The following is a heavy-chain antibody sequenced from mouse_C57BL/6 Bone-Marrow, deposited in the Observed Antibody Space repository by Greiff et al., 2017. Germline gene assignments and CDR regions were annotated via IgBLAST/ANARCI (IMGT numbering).Heavy chain of an antibody. D-gene: IGHD2-13*01. CDR3: ARDGDHGYCDV. V-gene: IGHV1-50*01. Sequence: QVQLQQPGAELVKPGASVKLSCKASGYTFTSYWMQWVKQRPGQGLEWIGEIDPSDSYTNYNQKFKGKATLTVDTSSSTAYMQRSSLTSEDSAVDYCARDGDHGYCDVGGTGTTVTVSS. CDR2: IDPSDSYT. J-gene: IGHJ1*03. CDR1: GYTFTSYW.